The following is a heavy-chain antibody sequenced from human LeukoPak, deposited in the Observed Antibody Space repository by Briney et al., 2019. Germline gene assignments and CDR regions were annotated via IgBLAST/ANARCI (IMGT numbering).Heavy chain of an antibody. D-gene: IGHD3-16*01. CDR1: GFTFSSYS. V-gene: IGHV3-21*01. CDR3: AKGHYDYVFLTEDSFDI. J-gene: IGHJ3*02. CDR2: IGSSSSYI. Sequence: NPGGSLRLSCAASGFTFSSYSMNWVRQAPGQGLEWVSSIGSSSSYIYYADTVKGRFTISRDNAKNSLYLQMNRLRAEDTAVYYCAKGHYDYVFLTEDSFDIWGQGTMVTVSS.